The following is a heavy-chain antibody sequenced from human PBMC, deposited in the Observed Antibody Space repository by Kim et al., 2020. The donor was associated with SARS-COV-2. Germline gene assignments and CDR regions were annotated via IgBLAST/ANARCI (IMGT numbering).Heavy chain of an antibody. CDR1: GFTFSNYA. Sequence: GGSLRLSCAASGFTFSNYAMSWVRQAPGKGLEWVSAISGSGVATYYADSVRGRFTISRDNSKNTLYVQMNSLRAEDTALYYCAKDLGTSWSLVYYYGMDVWGQGTTVTVSS. CDR3: AKDLGTSWSLVYYYGMDV. D-gene: IGHD3-10*01. V-gene: IGHV3-23*01. J-gene: IGHJ6*02. CDR2: ISGSGVAT.